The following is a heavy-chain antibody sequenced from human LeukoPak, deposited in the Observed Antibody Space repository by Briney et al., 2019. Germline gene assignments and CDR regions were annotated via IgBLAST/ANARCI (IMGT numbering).Heavy chain of an antibody. V-gene: IGHV4-39*01. CDR3: ARLVGVTMIVVVITTPGAFDI. CDR1: GGSISSSSYY. CDR2: IYYSGST. J-gene: IGHJ3*02. Sequence: SETLSLTXTVSGGSISSSSYYWGWIRQPPGKGLEWIGSIYYSGSTYYNPSLKSRVTISVDTSKNQFSLKLSSVTAADTAVYYCARLVGVTMIVVVITTPGAFDIWGQGTMVTVSS. D-gene: IGHD3-22*01.